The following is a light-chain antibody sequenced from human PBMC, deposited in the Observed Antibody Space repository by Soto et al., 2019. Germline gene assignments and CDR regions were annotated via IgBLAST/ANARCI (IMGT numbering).Light chain of an antibody. J-gene: IGKJ3*01. Sequence: DIQMTQSPSSLSASVGDRVTITCRARQGVSNSLAWFQQKPGKAPKSLIYAASSLQSVVLSQFTGSGPVTDFTLTISSLQPEDFATYYYQQYNSYPFSFAPRTKVVIK. CDR1: QGVSNS. V-gene: IGKV1-16*02. CDR2: AAS. CDR3: QQYNSYPFS.